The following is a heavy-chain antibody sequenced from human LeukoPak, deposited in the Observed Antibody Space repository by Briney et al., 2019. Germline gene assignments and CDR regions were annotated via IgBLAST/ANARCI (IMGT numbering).Heavy chain of an antibody. Sequence: GGSLRLSCAASGFTFSSYAMHWVRQAPGKGLEWVAVISYDGSNKYYADSVKGRFTISRDNSKNTLYLKMNSLRAEDTAVYYCARPGGYVRGYYYYGMDVWGQGTTVTVSS. D-gene: IGHD5-12*01. CDR1: GFTFSSYA. J-gene: IGHJ6*02. CDR3: ARPGGYVRGYYYYGMDV. V-gene: IGHV3-30-3*01. CDR2: ISYDGSNK.